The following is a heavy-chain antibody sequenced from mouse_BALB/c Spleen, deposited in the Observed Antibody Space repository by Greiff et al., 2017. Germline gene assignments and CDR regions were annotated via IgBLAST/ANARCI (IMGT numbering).Heavy chain of an antibody. V-gene: IGHV1-63*02. J-gene: IGHJ3*01. CDR3: ARIGVTTAWFAY. CDR2: IYPGGGYT. D-gene: IGHD2-2*01. CDR1: GYTFTNYW. Sequence: VQLQQSGAELVRPGTSVKISCKASGYTFTNYWLGWVKQRPGHGLEWIGDIYPGGGYTNYNEKFKGKATLTADTSSSTAYMQLSSLTSEDSAVYFCARIGVTTAWFAYWGQGTLVTVSA.